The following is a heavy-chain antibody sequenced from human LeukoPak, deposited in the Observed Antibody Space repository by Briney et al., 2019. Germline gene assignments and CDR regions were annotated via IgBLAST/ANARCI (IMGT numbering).Heavy chain of an antibody. CDR3: ARICSGGSCYKDFDY. CDR2: IIPIFGTA. D-gene: IGHD2-15*01. Sequence: SVKVSCKASGGTFSRYAINWVRQAPGQGLEWMGGIIPIFGTANYAQKFQGRVTITTDESTSTACMELSSLRSEDTAVYYCARICSGGSCYKDFDYWGQGTLVTVSS. CDR1: GGTFSRYA. J-gene: IGHJ4*02. V-gene: IGHV1-69*05.